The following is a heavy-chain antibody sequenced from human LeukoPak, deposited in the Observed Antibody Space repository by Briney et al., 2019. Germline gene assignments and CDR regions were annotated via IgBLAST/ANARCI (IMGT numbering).Heavy chain of an antibody. CDR3: AREPTLTYYYYMDV. D-gene: IGHD4-17*01. CDR1: GYSISSGYY. Sequence: SETLSLTCTVSGYSISSGYYWDWIRQPPGKGLEWIGSIYHSGSTYYNSSLKSRVTISIDTSKNQFSLKLTSGTAANTSMYYCAREPTLTYYYYMDVWGKGTTVIVSS. V-gene: IGHV4-38-2*02. J-gene: IGHJ6*03. CDR2: IYHSGST.